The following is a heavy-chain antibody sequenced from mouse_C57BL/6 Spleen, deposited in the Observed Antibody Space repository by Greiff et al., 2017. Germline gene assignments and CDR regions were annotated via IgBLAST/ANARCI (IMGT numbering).Heavy chain of an antibody. CDR2: IWSGGST. V-gene: IGHV2-2*01. Sequence: VQRVESGPGLVQPSQSLSITCTVSGFSLTSYGVHWVRQSPGKGLEWLGVIWSGGSTDYNAAFISRLSISKDNSKSQVFFKMNSLQADDTAIYYCARYYGSSWDYAMDYWGQGTSVTVSS. J-gene: IGHJ4*01. CDR3: ARYYGSSWDYAMDY. D-gene: IGHD1-1*01. CDR1: GFSLTSYG.